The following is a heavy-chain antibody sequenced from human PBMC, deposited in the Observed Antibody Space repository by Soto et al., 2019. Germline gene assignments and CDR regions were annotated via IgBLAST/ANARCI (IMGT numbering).Heavy chain of an antibody. V-gene: IGHV4-39*02. Sequence: QLQLPESGPGLVKPSETLSLTCTVSGGSISTRSSYWGWIRQPPGKVLEWIGRIYYIGNTYYNPSLNSRVAISIDSSKTRFSMNLHPVTTADTAVYYCGAQDYVAKGYNFATWGQGTMVTVAS. CDR3: GAQDYVAKGYNFAT. CDR1: GGSISTRSSY. J-gene: IGHJ5*02. CDR2: IYYIGNT. D-gene: IGHD1-1*01.